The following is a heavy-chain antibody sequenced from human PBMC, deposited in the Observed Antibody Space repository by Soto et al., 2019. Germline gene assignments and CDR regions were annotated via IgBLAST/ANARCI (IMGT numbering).Heavy chain of an antibody. V-gene: IGHV4-59*01. Sequence: SETLSLTCTVSGGSISSYYWSWIRQPPGKGLEWIGHIYYSGSTNYNPSLKSRVTVSVDTSKNQFSLKLSSVTAADTAVYYCARAPGATRLDYWGQGTLVTVSS. CDR2: IYYSGST. CDR3: ARAPGATRLDY. CDR1: GGSISSYY. J-gene: IGHJ4*02. D-gene: IGHD1-26*01.